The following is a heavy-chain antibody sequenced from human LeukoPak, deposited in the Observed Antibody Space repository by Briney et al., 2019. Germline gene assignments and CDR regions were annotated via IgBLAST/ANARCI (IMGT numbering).Heavy chain of an antibody. V-gene: IGHV3-73*01. D-gene: IGHD1-26*01. CDR2: IRSKANSYAT. Sequence: AGGSLRLSCAASGFTFSGSAMHWVRQASGKGLEWVGRIRSKANSYATAYAASVKGRFTISRDDSKNTAYLQMNSLKTEDTAVYYCTRLMGATATGDYWGQGTLVTVSS. CDR3: TRLMGATATGDY. J-gene: IGHJ4*02. CDR1: GFTFSGSA.